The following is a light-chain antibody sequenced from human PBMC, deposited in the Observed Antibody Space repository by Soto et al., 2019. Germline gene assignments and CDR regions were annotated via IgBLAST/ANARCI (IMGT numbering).Light chain of an antibody. CDR2: DAS. CDR1: QSVSSTY. J-gene: IGKJ1*01. V-gene: IGKV3-20*01. CDR3: HQYASLPWT. Sequence: EIVLTQSPGTLSLSPGERATLSCRASQSVSSTYLAWYQQKPGQAPRLLIYDASTRAAGIPDRFSGSGSGTDFTLTISRLEAEDFSVYYCHQYASLPWTFGQGAKVEIK.